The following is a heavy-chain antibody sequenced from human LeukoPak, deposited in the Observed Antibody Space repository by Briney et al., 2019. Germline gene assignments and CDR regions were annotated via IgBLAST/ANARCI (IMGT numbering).Heavy chain of an antibody. D-gene: IGHD6-19*01. J-gene: IGHJ4*02. Sequence: VKVSCKASGYTFTGYYMHWIRQAPGQGLEWMGWINPLSGGTNYAQTFQGRVTMTRDTSISTAYMELSRLRSDDTAVYYCARSRSVADIDYWGQGTLVTVSS. CDR1: GYTFTGYY. V-gene: IGHV1-2*02. CDR2: INPLSGGT. CDR3: ARSRSVADIDY.